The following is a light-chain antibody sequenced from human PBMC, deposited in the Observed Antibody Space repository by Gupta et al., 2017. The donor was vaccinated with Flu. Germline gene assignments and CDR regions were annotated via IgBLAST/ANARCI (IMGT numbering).Light chain of an antibody. J-gene: IGLJ2*01. CDR2: EVS. CDR1: ISDVGSYNI. Sequence: MTTSSTGTISDVGSYNIVSWYQQHPGQAPKLMIYEVSKRHSGVSFRFSGSKCGSTATLTSSGLQAEEEADYYCFSYAWSINPVVFGGGTKLTVL. V-gene: IGLV2-23*02. CDR3: FSYAWSINPVV.